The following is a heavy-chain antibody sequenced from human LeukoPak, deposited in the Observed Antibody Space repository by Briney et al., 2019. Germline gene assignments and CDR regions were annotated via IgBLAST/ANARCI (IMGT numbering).Heavy chain of an antibody. J-gene: IGHJ4*02. CDR2: IYWDDDE. Sequence: SGPTLVNPTQTLTLTCTFSGFSLSTSGVGVGWIRQPPGKALEWLAVIYWDDDERYSPSLKSRLTITKDTSKNQAVLTMTNMDPVDTATYYCAHSCGGGNSAYFDYWGQGTLVTVSS. V-gene: IGHV2-5*02. CDR1: GFSLSTSGVG. CDR3: AHSCGGGNSAYFDY. D-gene: IGHD4-23*01.